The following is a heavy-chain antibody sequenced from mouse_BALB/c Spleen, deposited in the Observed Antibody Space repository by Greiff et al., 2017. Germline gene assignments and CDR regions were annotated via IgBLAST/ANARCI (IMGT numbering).Heavy chain of an antibody. Sequence: VQLQQSGAELVRSGASVKLSCTASGFNIKDYYMHWVKQRPEQGLEWIGWIDPENGDTEYAPKFQGKATMTADTSSNTAYLQLSSLTSEDTAVYYCARGEGYGPYWGQGTLVTVSA. D-gene: IGHD2-2*01. CDR1: GFNIKDYY. V-gene: IGHV14-4*02. CDR3: ARGEGYGPY. CDR2: IDPENGDT. J-gene: IGHJ3*01.